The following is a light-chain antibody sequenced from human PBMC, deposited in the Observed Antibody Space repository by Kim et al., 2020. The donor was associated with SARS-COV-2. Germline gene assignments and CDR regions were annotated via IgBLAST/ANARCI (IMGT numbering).Light chain of an antibody. J-gene: IGKJ2*01. V-gene: IGKV3-20*01. CDR2: GAS. Sequence: EIVVTQSPGTLSLSPGGRATLSCRVSQSVDNRYLAWYQQKPGQGPRLLISGASSRATGISDRFSGSGSRTDFTLTISRLEPEDSAVYYCQQYDSSPYNFGQGTKLEI. CDR3: QQYDSSPYN. CDR1: QSVDNRY.